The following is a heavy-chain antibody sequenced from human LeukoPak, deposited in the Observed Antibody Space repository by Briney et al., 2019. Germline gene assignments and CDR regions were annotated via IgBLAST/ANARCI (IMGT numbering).Heavy chain of an antibody. CDR3: ARERDGRFFDY. CDR2: INPDGSEK. J-gene: IGHJ4*02. CDR1: GLTFRSYW. Sequence: GGSLRLSCAVSGLTFRSYWMSWVRQAPGKGLEWVANINPDGSEKYFVDSVKGRFTISRDNAKNSLHLQMNTLRAEDTAVYYCARERDGRFFDYWGQGTLVTVSS. D-gene: IGHD5-24*01. V-gene: IGHV3-7*01.